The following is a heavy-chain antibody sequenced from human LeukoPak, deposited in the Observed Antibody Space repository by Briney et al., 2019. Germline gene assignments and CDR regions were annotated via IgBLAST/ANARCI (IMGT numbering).Heavy chain of an antibody. CDR3: AREIQGDDYFDY. V-gene: IGHV3-7*01. Sequence: GGSLRLSCAASRFTFSTYWMSWVRPAPGEGRGWVATIKQAGSAKYYVDSVKGRFTISRDNAKNSLYLQMNRLTAEYTAVYYCAREIQGDDYFDYWGQGTLVTVSS. J-gene: IGHJ4*02. D-gene: IGHD3-10*01. CDR2: IKQAGSAK. CDR1: RFTFSTYW.